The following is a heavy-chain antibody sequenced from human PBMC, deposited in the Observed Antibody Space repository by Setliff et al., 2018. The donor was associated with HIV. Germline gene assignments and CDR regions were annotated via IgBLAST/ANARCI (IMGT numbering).Heavy chain of an antibody. CDR2: IYYSGST. D-gene: IGHD5-18*01. V-gene: IGHV4-39*07. CDR1: GGSISSSSYY. Sequence: PSETLSLTCTVSGGSISSSSYYWGWIRQPPGKGLEWIGSIYYSGSTYYNPSLKSRVTISVDTSKNQFSLKLSSVTAADTAVYYCARSGYSYLFDYWGQGTLVTVS. J-gene: IGHJ4*02. CDR3: ARSGYSYLFDY.